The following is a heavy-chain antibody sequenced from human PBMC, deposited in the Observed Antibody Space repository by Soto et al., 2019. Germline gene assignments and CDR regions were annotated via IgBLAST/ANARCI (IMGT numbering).Heavy chain of an antibody. D-gene: IGHD3-22*01. CDR1: GFTVSSNY. Sequence: EVQLVESGGGLIQPGGSLRLCCAASGFTVSSNYMSWVRQAPGKGLEWVSGIYSGGSTYYADSVNGRFTISRDNSMNTLDLHMNSLRAGGTAGYYFARDSSGNYDLWGRGTLVTVSS. V-gene: IGHV3-53*01. CDR2: IYSGGST. J-gene: IGHJ2*01. CDR3: ARDSSGNYDL.